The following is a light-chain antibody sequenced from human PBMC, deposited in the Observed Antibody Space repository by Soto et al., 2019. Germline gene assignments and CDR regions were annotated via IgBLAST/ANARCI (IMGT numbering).Light chain of an antibody. CDR1: SSNIGAGYD. Sequence: QSVLTQPPSVSGAPGQRVTISCTGSSSNIGAGYDVHWYQQLPGTAPKRLIYGNSNRPSGVPDRFSGSKSGTSASLAITGLQAEDEADYSCQSYDSGLSGYVVFGGGTKLTVL. V-gene: IGLV1-40*01. CDR2: GNS. J-gene: IGLJ2*01. CDR3: QSYDSGLSGYVV.